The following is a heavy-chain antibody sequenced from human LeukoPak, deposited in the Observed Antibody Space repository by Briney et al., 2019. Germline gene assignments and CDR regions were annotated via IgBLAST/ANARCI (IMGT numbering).Heavy chain of an antibody. J-gene: IGHJ4*02. Sequence: KPSETLSLTCTVSGGSISSSSYYWGWIRQPPGKGLEWIGSIYYSGSTYYNPSLKSRVTISVDTSKNQFSLKLSSVTAADTAVYYCASGPFYDYVWGSYRDYFDYWGQGTLVTVSS. CDR1: GGSISSSSYY. D-gene: IGHD3-16*02. V-gene: IGHV4-39*01. CDR3: ASGPFYDYVWGSYRDYFDY. CDR2: IYYSGST.